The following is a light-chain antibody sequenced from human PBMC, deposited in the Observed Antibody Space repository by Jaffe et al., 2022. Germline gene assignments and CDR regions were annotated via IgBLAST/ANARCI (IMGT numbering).Light chain of an antibody. J-gene: IGLJ3*02. Sequence: SYELTQPPSVSVSPGQTARITCSGDTLANQHSHWYQHMPGQAPVLVISRDYERPSGIPDRFSASRSGTTVTLTISGVQPEDEADYHCLAADSRGSSRVFGGGTKLTVL. V-gene: IGLV3-25*03. CDR1: TLANQH. CDR2: RDY. CDR3: LAADSRGSSRV.